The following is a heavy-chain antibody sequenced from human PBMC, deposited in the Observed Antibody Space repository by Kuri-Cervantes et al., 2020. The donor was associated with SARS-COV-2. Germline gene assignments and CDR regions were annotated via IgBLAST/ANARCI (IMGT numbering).Heavy chain of an antibody. CDR2: IIPIFGTA. CDR3: ARGGWGYCSSTSCYSWFDP. D-gene: IGHD2-2*02. CDR1: GGTFSSYA. V-gene: IGHV1-69*13. J-gene: IGHJ5*02. Sequence: SVKVSCKASGGTFSSYAISWVRQAPGQGLEWVGGIIPIFGTANYAQKFQGRVTITADESTSTAYMELSSLRSEDTAVYYCARGGWGYCSSTSCYSWFDPWGQGTLVTVSS.